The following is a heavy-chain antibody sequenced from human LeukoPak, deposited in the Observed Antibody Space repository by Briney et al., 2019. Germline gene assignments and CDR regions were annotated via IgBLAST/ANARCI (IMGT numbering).Heavy chain of an antibody. CDR1: GGSISSGSYY. CDR2: IYTSGST. J-gene: IGHJ3*02. D-gene: IGHD3-10*01. V-gene: IGHV4-61*02. CDR3: AGRYSSYYYGSGSFDALDI. Sequence: PSQTLSLTCTVSGGSISSGSYYWSWIRQPAGKGLEWIGRIYTSGSTNYNPSLKSRVTISVDTSKNQFSLKLSSVTAADTAVYYCAGRYSSYYYGSGSFDALDIWGQGTMVTVSS.